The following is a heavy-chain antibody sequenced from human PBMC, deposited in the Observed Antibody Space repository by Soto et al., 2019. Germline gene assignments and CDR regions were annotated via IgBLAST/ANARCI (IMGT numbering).Heavy chain of an antibody. J-gene: IGHJ3*02. CDR3: ARSLRLGELSLYDAFDI. CDR2: IYHSGST. CDR1: GYSISSGYY. Sequence: SETLSLTCTVSGYSISSGYYWGWIRQPPGKGLEWIGSIYHSGSTYYNPSLKSRVTISVDTSKNQFSLKLSSVTAADTAVYYCARSLRLGELSLYDAFDIWGQGTMVTVSS. V-gene: IGHV4-38-2*02. D-gene: IGHD3-16*02.